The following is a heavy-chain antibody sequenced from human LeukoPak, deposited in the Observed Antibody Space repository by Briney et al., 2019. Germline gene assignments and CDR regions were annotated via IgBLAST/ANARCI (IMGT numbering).Heavy chain of an antibody. D-gene: IGHD3-22*01. CDR3: ARGGAHNYYDSSGYYSPRYDP. Sequence: ASVKVSCKASGGTFSSYAISWVRQAPGQGLEWMGGIIPIFGTANYAQKFQGRVTITTDESTSTAYMELSSLRSEDTAVYYCARGGAHNYYDSSGYYSPRYDPWGQGTLVTVSS. J-gene: IGHJ5*02. CDR1: GGTFSSYA. CDR2: IIPIFGTA. V-gene: IGHV1-69*05.